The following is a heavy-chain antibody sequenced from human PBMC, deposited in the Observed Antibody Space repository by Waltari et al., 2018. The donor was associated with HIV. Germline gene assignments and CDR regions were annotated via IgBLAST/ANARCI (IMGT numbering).Heavy chain of an antibody. CDR3: ARAADNQDLLTGFEY. CDR2: IAHSRKT. J-gene: IGHJ4*02. D-gene: IGHD3-9*01. Sequence: QVQLQQWGAGILKHSETLSLNCDVHGGSFSGYQWNWIRQSPGKGLEWIGDIAHSRKTIYNPSLKSRVTRSVDTSKNQFSLKRRSLTAADSGVYYGARAADNQDLLTGFEYWGQGTPVIVSS. V-gene: IGHV4-34*02. CDR1: GGSFSGYQ.